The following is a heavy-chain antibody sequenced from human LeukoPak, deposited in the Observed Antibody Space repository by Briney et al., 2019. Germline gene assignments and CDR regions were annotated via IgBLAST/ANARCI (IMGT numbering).Heavy chain of an antibody. D-gene: IGHD6-19*01. Sequence: PGGSLRLSCAASGFTFSTYAMTWVRQAPGKGLEWVSGISGSGGASFYAGSVKGRFTIYRDNSKNMLYLQMNSLRVEDTAVYYCTKDRPTDQWLSGPHYFDYWGQGTLVTVSS. CDR1: GFTFSTYA. CDR3: TKDRPTDQWLSGPHYFDY. CDR2: ISGSGGAS. V-gene: IGHV3-23*01. J-gene: IGHJ4*02.